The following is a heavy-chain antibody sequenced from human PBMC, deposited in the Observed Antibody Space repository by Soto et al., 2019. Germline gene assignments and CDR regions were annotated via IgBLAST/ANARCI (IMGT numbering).Heavy chain of an antibody. CDR3: TTKPGGLNFGCQS. CDR1: GASVSSGGW. V-gene: IGHV4-4*01. D-gene: IGHD3-16*01. J-gene: IGHJ4*02. Sequence: QVQLQESGPGLVEPSGTLSLTCTVSGASVSSGGWWTWLRQPPGKGLEWIGEIYHCGSTNYNPSRQNPDFMSLEQFKNQFSLRPDLFDGAETALYCCTTKPGGLNFGCQSWGQGTLVTVSS. CDR2: IYHCGST.